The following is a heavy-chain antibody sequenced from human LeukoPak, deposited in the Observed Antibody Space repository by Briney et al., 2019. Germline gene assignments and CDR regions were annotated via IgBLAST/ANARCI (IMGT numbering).Heavy chain of an antibody. CDR1: GFTFSNYG. CDR2: IRFDGTDK. D-gene: IGHD6-13*01. Sequence: GGSLRLSCAASGFTFSNYGMHWVRQAPGKGLEWVALIRFDGTDKYYADSVKGRFTISRDNSKNTLYLQMNSLRAEDTAVYYCARDPSIAAAGLEYFQHWGQGTLVTVSS. J-gene: IGHJ1*01. V-gene: IGHV3-30*02. CDR3: ARDPSIAAAGLEYFQH.